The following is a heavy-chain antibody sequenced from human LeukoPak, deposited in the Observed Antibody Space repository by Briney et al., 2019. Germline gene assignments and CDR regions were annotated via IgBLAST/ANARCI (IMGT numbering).Heavy chain of an antibody. D-gene: IGHD2-2*01. Sequence: SVKVSCKASGGTFSSYAISWVRQAPGQGLEWMGRIIPILGIANYAQKFQGRVTITADKSTSTAYMELSSLGSEDTAVYYCARVPEYQLLWFDYWGQGTLVTVSS. CDR1: GGTFSSYA. CDR3: ARVPEYQLLWFDY. CDR2: IIPILGIA. J-gene: IGHJ4*02. V-gene: IGHV1-69*04.